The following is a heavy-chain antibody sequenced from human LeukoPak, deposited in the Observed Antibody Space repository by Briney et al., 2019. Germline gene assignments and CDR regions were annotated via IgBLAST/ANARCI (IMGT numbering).Heavy chain of an antibody. D-gene: IGHD6-19*01. V-gene: IGHV1-2*06. CDR1: GYTFTGYY. CDR2: INPNSGGT. CDR3: AGEGIAVAAYDY. Sequence: ASVKVSCKASGYTFTGYYMHWVRQAPGQGLEWMGRINPNSGGTNYAQKFRGRVTMTRDTSISTAYMELSRLRSDDTAVYYCAGEGIAVAAYDYWGQGTLVTVSS. J-gene: IGHJ4*02.